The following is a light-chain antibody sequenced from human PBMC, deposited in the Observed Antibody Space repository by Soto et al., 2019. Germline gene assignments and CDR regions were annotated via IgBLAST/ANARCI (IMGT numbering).Light chain of an antibody. J-gene: IGKJ1*01. Sequence: IQMTQSTSSLSASVEDRVIITCRASQSISNHLNWYQQKPGKAPKLLIFAASSLQSGVPSRFSGSRSGPDFTLTISSLQPEDFATYYCQQSYSSPPTFAQGTKVDIK. V-gene: IGKV1-39*01. CDR1: QSISNH. CDR2: AAS. CDR3: QQSYSSPPT.